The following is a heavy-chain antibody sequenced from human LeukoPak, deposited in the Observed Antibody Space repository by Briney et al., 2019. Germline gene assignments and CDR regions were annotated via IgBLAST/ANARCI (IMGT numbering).Heavy chain of an antibody. J-gene: IGHJ6*03. D-gene: IGHD5-18*01. Sequence: GGSLRLSCAASGFTFSSYGMHWVRQAPGKGLEWVAVIWYDGSNKYYADSVKGRFTISRDNSKNTLYLQMNSLRAEDTAVYYCAKELGYGPCYMDVWGKGTTVTVSS. CDR2: IWYDGSNK. CDR3: AKELGYGPCYMDV. V-gene: IGHV3-33*06. CDR1: GFTFSSYG.